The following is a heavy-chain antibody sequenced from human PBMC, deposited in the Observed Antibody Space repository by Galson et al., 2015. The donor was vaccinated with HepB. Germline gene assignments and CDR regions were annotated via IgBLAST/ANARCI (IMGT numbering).Heavy chain of an antibody. V-gene: IGHV4-38-2*02. D-gene: IGHD3-10*01. Sequence: ETLSLTCTVSGYSISSGYYWGWIRQPPGKGLEWIGSIYYSGSTHYNPSLKGRVTISVDTSKNQFSLKLSSVTAADTAVYYCASRAGSGSYYYFDYWGQGTLVTVSS. J-gene: IGHJ4*02. CDR2: IYYSGST. CDR3: ASRAGSGSYYYFDY. CDR1: GYSISSGYY.